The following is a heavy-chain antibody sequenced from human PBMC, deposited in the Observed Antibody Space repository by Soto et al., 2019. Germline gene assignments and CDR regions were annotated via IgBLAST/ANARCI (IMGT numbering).Heavy chain of an antibody. CDR2: IIPIPGTA. CDR3: AISQGRRTIVDIYYYYYYGTDV. CDR1: GGTFGSYA. D-gene: IGHD2-15*01. V-gene: IGHV1-69*01. Sequence: QVQLVQSGAEVKKPGSSVKVSCKASGGTFGSYAISWVRQAPGQGLEWMGGIIPIPGTANYAQKFQGRVTIAADEPTTTAYTSLNSLTSEHTAVYYSAISQGRRTIVDIYYYYYYGTDVWESKTRVTVPS. J-gene: IGHJ6*01.